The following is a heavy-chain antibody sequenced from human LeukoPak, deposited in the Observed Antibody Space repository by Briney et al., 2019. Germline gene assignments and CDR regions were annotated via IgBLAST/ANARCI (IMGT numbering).Heavy chain of an antibody. D-gene: IGHD2-2*01. Sequence: SETLSLTCAVYGGSFSSYYWRWIRQTPGKGLEWIGEINHSGSTNYNPSLKSRVTISVDTSKNQFSLKLSSVTAADTAVYYCARALGYCSSTSCQGYFDYWGQGTLVTVSS. J-gene: IGHJ4*02. CDR1: GGSFSSYY. CDR3: ARALGYCSSTSCQGYFDY. V-gene: IGHV4-34*01. CDR2: INHSGST.